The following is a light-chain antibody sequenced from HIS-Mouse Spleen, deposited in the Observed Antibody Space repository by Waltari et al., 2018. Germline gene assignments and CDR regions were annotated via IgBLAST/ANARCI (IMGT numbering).Light chain of an antibody. CDR1: SRDVGSYNL. CDR3: CSYAGS. CDR2: EGS. V-gene: IGLV2-23*01. Sequence: QSALTQPASVSGSPGQSITISCTGTSRDVGSYNLVSWYQQHPGKAPKLMIYEGSKRPSGVSNRFSGSKSGNTASLTISGLQAEDEADYYCCSYAGSFGGGTKLTVL. J-gene: IGLJ3*02.